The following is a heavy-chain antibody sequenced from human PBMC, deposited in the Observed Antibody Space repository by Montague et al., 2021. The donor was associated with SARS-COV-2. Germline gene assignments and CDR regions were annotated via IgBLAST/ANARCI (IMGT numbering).Heavy chain of an antibody. CDR1: GFSISSSSYY. CDR3: ARKASRGLTVFGVVTASYYFDY. Sequence: SETLSLTCTVSGFSISSSSYYWGWIRQPPGKGLEWIGSIYYSGSTYNNPPLKSRATISVATSKNQFSLKLSYATAADTAVYYCARKASRGLTVFGVVTASYYFDYWGQGTQGTVSS. J-gene: IGHJ4*03. D-gene: IGHD3-3*01. CDR2: IYYSGST. V-gene: IGHV4-39*01.